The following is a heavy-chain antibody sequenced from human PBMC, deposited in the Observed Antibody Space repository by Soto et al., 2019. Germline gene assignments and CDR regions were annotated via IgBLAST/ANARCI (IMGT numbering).Heavy chain of an antibody. CDR2: INHSGST. CDR1: GGSFSGYY. V-gene: IGHV4-34*01. CDR3: ARVAPGIAAAGTRGVGGMDV. Sequence: QVQLQQWGAGLLKPSETLSLTCAVYGGSFSGYYWSWIRQPPGKGLEWIGEINHSGSTNYNPSLKSRLPISVATSKNQFSLKLSSVTAADTAVYYCARVAPGIAAAGTRGVGGMDVWGQGTTVTVSS. J-gene: IGHJ6*02. D-gene: IGHD6-13*01.